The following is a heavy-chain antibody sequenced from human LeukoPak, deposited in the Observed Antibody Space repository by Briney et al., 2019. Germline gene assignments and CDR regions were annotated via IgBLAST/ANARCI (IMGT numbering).Heavy chain of an antibody. Sequence: GGSLRLSCTASGFTFKDYAMYWVRQAPGKGLEWVSGISWNSGTTDYADSVKGRFTVSRDNAKDSLYYCAKDLGRYVSKYYFDYWGRGTLVTVSS. CDR3: Y. CDR2: ISWNSGTT. J-gene: IGHJ4*02. V-gene: IGHV3-9*01. D-gene: IGHD2/OR15-2a*01. CDR1: GFTFKDYA.